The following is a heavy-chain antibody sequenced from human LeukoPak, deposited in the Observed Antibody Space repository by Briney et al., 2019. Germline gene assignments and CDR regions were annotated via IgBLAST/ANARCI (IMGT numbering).Heavy chain of an antibody. V-gene: IGHV1-69*04. D-gene: IGHD1-1*01. J-gene: IGHJ4*02. CDR3: ARGATGTFDY. Sequence: ASVKVSCKASGGTFSSYAISWVRQAPGQGLEWMGRIIPILGIANYAQKFQGRVTITADKSASTAYMELSSLRSEDTPVYYCARGATGTFDYWGQGTLVTVSS. CDR1: GGTFSSYA. CDR2: IIPILGIA.